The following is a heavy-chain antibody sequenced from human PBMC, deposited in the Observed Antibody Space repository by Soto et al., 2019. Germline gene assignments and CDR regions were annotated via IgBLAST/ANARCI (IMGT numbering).Heavy chain of an antibody. D-gene: IGHD3-3*01. J-gene: IGHJ5*02. CDR3: ARDLAPPAYDFWRGPSNCSHP. Sequence: ASVKVSCKASGGTFSSCTISWVRQAPGQGLEWMGRIIPILGIANYAQKFQGRVTITADKSTSTAYMELSSLRSEDTAVYCCARDLAPPAYDFWRGPSNCSHPWCPGPLVTVSS. V-gene: IGHV1-69*04. CDR1: GGTFSSCT. CDR2: IIPILGIA.